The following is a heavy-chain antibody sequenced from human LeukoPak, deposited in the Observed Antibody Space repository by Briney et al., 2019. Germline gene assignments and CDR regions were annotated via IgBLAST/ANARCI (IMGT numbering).Heavy chain of an antibody. J-gene: IGHJ4*02. CDR2: ISSSSSYI. CDR3: ASGSRDGYNDY. D-gene: IGHD5-24*01. V-gene: IGHV3-21*01. Sequence: GGSLRLSCAASGFTFSSYSMNWVRQAPGKGLEWVSSISSSSSYIYYADSVKGRFTISRDNAKNSLYLQMNSLRAEDTSVYYCASGSRDGYNDYWGQGTLVTVSS. CDR1: GFTFSSYS.